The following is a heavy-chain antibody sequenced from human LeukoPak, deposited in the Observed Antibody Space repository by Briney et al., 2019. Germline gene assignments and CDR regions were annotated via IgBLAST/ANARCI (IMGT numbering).Heavy chain of an antibody. Sequence: GTLRLSCAASGFSFSSYGMSWIRQPPGKGLEWIGEINHSGSTNYNPSLKSRVTISVDTSKSQFSLKLSSVTAADTAVYYCAREAQYYDILTGYSYYYYMDVWGKGTTVTISS. D-gene: IGHD3-9*01. CDR1: GFSFSSYG. V-gene: IGHV4-34*01. CDR3: AREAQYYDILTGYSYYYYMDV. CDR2: INHSGST. J-gene: IGHJ6*03.